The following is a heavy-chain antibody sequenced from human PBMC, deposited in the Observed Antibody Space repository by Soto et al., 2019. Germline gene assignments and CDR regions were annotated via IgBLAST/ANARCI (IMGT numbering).Heavy chain of an antibody. CDR1: GGSISSYY. CDR3: ARDGNGDYGLDYYYMDV. V-gene: IGHV4-59*01. D-gene: IGHD3-16*01. J-gene: IGHJ6*03. Sequence: SETLSLTCTVSGGSISSYYWSWIRQPPGKGLEWIGYIYYSGSTNYNPSLKSRVTISVDTSKNQLSLKLSSVTAADTAVYYCARDGNGDYGLDYYYMDVWGKGTTVTVSS. CDR2: IYYSGST.